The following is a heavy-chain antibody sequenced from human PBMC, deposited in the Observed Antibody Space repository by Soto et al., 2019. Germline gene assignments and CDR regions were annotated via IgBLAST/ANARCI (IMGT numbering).Heavy chain of an antibody. D-gene: IGHD2-8*01. V-gene: IGHV1-8*01. J-gene: IGHJ6*02. CDR2: MNPNSGNT. Sequence: RASVKVSCKASGYTFTSYDINWVRQATGQGLEWMGWMNPNSGNTGYAQKFQGRVTMTRNTSISTAYMELSSLRSEDTAVYYCASGEVSSGMQYYYGMDVWGQGTTVTVSS. CDR3: ASGEVSSGMQYYYGMDV. CDR1: GYTFTSYD.